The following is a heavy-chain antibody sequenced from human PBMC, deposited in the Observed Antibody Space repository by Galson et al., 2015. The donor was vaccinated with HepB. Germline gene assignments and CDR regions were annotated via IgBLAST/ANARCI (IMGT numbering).Heavy chain of an antibody. V-gene: IGHV5-51*01. CDR1: GYSFTSYW. J-gene: IGHJ6*02. Sequence: QSGAEVKKPGESLKISCTGSGYSFTSYWIGWVRQMPGKGLEWMGIIYPGDSDTRYSPSFQGQVTISADKSTSTAYLQWSSLKASDTAMYYCARQGGYYPLLWYYGMDVWGQGTTVTVSS. CDR2: IYPGDSDT. CDR3: ARQGGYYPLLWYYGMDV. D-gene: IGHD3-22*01.